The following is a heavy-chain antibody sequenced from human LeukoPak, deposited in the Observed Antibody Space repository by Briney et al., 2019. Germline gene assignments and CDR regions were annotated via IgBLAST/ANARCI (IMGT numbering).Heavy chain of an antibody. V-gene: IGHV4-30-2*01. CDR3: ARDPGSPRGYFDL. CDR2: IYHSGST. D-gene: IGHD2-15*01. CDR1: GGSMSSGSYS. J-gene: IGHJ2*01. Sequence: KPSETLSLTCAVSGGSMSSGSYSWSWIRQPPGKGLEWIGYIYHSGSTYYNPSLKSRVTISVDRSKKQFSLKLSSVTAADTAVYYYARDPGSPRGYFDLWGRGTLVTVSS.